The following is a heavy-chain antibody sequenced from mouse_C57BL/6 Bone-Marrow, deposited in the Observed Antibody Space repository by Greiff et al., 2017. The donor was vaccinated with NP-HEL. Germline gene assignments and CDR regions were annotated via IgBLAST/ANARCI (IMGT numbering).Heavy chain of an antibody. CDR2: IYPGDGDT. V-gene: IGHV1-82*01. J-gene: IGHJ4*01. CDR1: GYAFSSSW. CDR3: ARGRWLLYAMDY. Sequence: VQLQESGPELVKPGASVKISCKASGYAFSSSWMNWVKQRPGKGLEWIGRIYPGDGDTNYNGKFKGKATLTADKSSSTAYMQLSSLTSEDSAVYFCARGRWLLYAMDYWGQGTSVTVSS. D-gene: IGHD2-3*01.